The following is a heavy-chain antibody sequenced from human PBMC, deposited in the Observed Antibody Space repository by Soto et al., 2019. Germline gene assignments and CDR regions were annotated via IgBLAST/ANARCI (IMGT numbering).Heavy chain of an antibody. CDR3: AREKGRGVYGDPNYGMDV. D-gene: IGHD4-17*01. CDR1: GFTVSSNY. CDR2: IYSGGST. J-gene: IGHJ6*02. Sequence: EVQLVESGGGLIQPGGSLRLSCAASGFTVSSNYMSWVRQAQGKGLEWVSVIYSGGSTYYADSVQGRFTISRDKSKNTLYLQMNSLRAEDTAVYYCAREKGRGVYGDPNYGMDVWGQGTTVTVSS. V-gene: IGHV3-53*01.